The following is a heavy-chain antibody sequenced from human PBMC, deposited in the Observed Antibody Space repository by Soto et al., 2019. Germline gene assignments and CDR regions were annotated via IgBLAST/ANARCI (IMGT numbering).Heavy chain of an antibody. J-gene: IGHJ4*02. Sequence: QIQLVQSGPEVKRPGASVRVSCKASGYSFVSHGISWVRQAPGQGLEWMAWIGPYKGGTKYAQILQGRVTVTTDTHTSSVYMELRNLGPDDTAVYYCARDVQHWWDYATGGFDYWGQGTLVAVSS. CDR1: GYSFVSHG. CDR2: IGPYKGGT. CDR3: ARDVQHWWDYATGGFDY. D-gene: IGHD2-8*02. V-gene: IGHV1-18*04.